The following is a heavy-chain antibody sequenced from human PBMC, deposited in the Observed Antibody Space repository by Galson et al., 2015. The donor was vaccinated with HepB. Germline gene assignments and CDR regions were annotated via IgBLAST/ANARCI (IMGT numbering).Heavy chain of an antibody. Sequence: SLRLSCAASGFTFSSYAMSWVRQAPGKGLEWVSAISGSGGSTYYADSVKGRFTISRDNSKNTLYLQMNSLRAKDTAVYYCARDRGVRGTLHFDLWGRGTLVTVSS. V-gene: IGHV3-23*01. J-gene: IGHJ2*01. CDR1: GFTFSSYA. D-gene: IGHD3-10*01. CDR2: ISGSGGST. CDR3: ARDRGVRGTLHFDL.